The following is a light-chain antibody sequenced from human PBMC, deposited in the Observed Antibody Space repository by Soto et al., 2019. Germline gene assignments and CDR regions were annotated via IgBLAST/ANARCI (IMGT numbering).Light chain of an antibody. J-gene: IGKJ4*01. Sequence: EIVMTQSPATLSVSPGERATLSCRASPSVSSNLAWYHQKPVQAPRLLIDGSSTRSTGMPARFSGSGSGTDFTLTISRLEPEDFAVYCCQQYGSSPLTFGGGTKVDIK. CDR2: GSS. CDR1: PSVSSN. CDR3: QQYGSSPLT. V-gene: IGKV3-15*01.